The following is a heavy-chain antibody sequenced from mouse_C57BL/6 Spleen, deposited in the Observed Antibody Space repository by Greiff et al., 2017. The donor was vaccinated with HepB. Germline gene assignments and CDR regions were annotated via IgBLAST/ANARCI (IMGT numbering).Heavy chain of an antibody. D-gene: IGHD1-1*01. CDR1: GFTFSSYA. Sequence: EVKVVESGGGLVKPGGSLKLSCAASGFTFSSYAMSWVRQTPEKRLEWVATISDGGSYTYYPDNVKGRFTISRDNAKNNLYLQMSHLKSEDTAMYYCARDSHYGSSPAWFAYWGQGTLVTVSA. J-gene: IGHJ3*01. CDR3: ARDSHYGSSPAWFAY. V-gene: IGHV5-4*01. CDR2: ISDGGSYT.